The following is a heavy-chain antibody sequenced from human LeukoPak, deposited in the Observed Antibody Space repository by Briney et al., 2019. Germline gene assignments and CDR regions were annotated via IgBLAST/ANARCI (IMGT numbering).Heavy chain of an antibody. CDR1: GFTFSSYS. CDR2: IRSTGSYI. Sequence: RSGGSLRLSCGVSGFTFSSYSMNWVRQAPGKGLEWVSSIRSTGSYIHYADSVKGRFTVSRDNAKNSLYLQMNSLKAEDTAVYYCARDVVTEVVTLTTTDSWGQGTLVTVSS. D-gene: IGHD2-21*02. CDR3: ARDVVTEVVTLTTTDS. V-gene: IGHV3-21*06. J-gene: IGHJ4*02.